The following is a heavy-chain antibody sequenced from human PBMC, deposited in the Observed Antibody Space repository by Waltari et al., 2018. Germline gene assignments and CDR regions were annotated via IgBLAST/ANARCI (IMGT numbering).Heavy chain of an antibody. CDR2: ITSTVSTI. CDR1: GLTFRTFD. D-gene: IGHD2-8*02. J-gene: IGHJ4*02. Sequence: EMQLEESGGGLVQPGGSRRLSCGASGLTFRTFDMNWVREAPGGGLEWLASITSTVSTISYADSVKGRFTISRDNAKNSLYLQMTSLRAGDTAVYFCATDRAPGGKSLYFDCWGQGTLVTVYS. CDR3: ATDRAPGGKSLYFDC. V-gene: IGHV3-48*03.